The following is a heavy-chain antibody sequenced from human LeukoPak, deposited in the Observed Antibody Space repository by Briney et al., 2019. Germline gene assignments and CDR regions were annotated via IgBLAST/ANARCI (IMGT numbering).Heavy chain of an antibody. J-gene: IGHJ4*02. CDR2: IYSGGST. D-gene: IGHD3-3*01. Sequence: GGSLRPSCAASGFTVSSNYMSWVRQAPGKGLEWVSVIYSGGSTYYADSVKGRFTISRDNSKNTLYLQMNSLRAEDTAVYYCARGDYDFWSGLSGPVYWGQGTLVTVSS. CDR1: GFTVSSNY. CDR3: ARGDYDFWSGLSGPVY. V-gene: IGHV3-53*01.